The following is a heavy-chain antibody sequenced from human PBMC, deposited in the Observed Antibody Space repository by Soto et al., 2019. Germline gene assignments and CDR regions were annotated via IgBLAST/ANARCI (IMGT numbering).Heavy chain of an antibody. CDR3: ARGHDYGGNHDY. CDR2: INAGNGNT. J-gene: IGHJ4*02. D-gene: IGHD4-17*01. CDR1: GYTFTSYA. Sequence: ASVKVSCKASGYTFTSYAMHWVRQAPGQRLEWMGWINAGNGNTKYSQKFQGRVTITRDTSASTAYMELSSLRSEDTAVYYCARGHDYGGNHDYWGQGTLVTVSS. V-gene: IGHV1-3*01.